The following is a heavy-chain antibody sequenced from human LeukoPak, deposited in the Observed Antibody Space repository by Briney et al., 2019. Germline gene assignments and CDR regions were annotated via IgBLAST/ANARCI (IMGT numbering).Heavy chain of an antibody. CDR3: ARSPQLDIVVVVAAIDY. CDR2: ISSSSSYI. J-gene: IGHJ4*02. V-gene: IGHV3-21*01. Sequence: PGGSLRLSCAASGFTFSSYAMNWVRQAPGKGLEWVSSISSSSSYIYYADSVKGRFTISRDNAKNSLYLQMNSLRAEDTAVYYCARSPQLDIVVVVAAIDYWGQGTLVTVSS. D-gene: IGHD2-15*01. CDR1: GFTFSSYA.